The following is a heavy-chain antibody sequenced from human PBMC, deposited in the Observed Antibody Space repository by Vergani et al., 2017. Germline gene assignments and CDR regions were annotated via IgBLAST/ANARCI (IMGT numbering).Heavy chain of an antibody. CDR1: GGSISSYY. CDR2: IYYSGST. CDR3: ARGHGVAGYAYSY. D-gene: IGHD6-19*01. V-gene: IGHV4-59*01. Sequence: QVQLQESGPGLVKPSQTLSLTCTVSGGSISSYYWSWIRQPPGKGLEWIGYIYYSGSTNYNPSLKSRVTISVDPSKNQFSLKLSSVTAADTAVYYCARGHGVAGYAYSYWGQGTLVTVSS. J-gene: IGHJ4*02.